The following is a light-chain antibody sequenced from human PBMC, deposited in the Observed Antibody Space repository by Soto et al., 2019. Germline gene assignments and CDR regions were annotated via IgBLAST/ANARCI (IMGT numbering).Light chain of an antibody. CDR1: QTIGNW. Sequence: DIQMTQSPSTLPASVGDRVTITCRASQTIGNWLAWYQQKPGKVPKLLIYNASTLESGAPSRFSGSWSGTEFTLTISSLQPDDFATYYCQQCNLYWTFGQGTKVEIK. CDR2: NAS. CDR3: QQCNLYWT. V-gene: IGKV1-5*03. J-gene: IGKJ1*01.